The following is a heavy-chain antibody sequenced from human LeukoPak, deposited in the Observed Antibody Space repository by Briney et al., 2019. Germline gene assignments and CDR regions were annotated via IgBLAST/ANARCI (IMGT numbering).Heavy chain of an antibody. D-gene: IGHD6-13*01. Sequence: PPGGSLRLSCAASGFTFSSYWMHWVRQAPGKGLVWVSRINSDGSSTSYADSVKGRFTISRDNAKNTLYLQMNSLRAEDTAVYYCARAGRAAAGPSLHWGQGTLVTVSS. J-gene: IGHJ4*02. CDR2: INSDGSST. CDR3: ARAGRAAAGPSLH. V-gene: IGHV3-74*01. CDR1: GFTFSSYW.